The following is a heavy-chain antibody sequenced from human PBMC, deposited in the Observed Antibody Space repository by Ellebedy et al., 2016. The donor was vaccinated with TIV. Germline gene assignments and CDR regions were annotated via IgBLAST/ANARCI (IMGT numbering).Heavy chain of an antibody. CDR2: ISSSSSYI. J-gene: IGHJ6*02. CDR3: AREAEWDQWLVRGRYGMDV. V-gene: IGHV3-21*01. CDR1: GFTFSSYS. D-gene: IGHD6-19*01. Sequence: PGGSLRLPCAASGFTFSSYSMNWVRQAPGKGLEWVSSISSSSSYIYYADSVKGRFTISRDNAKNSLYLQMNSLRAEDTAVYYCAREAEWDQWLVRGRYGMDVWGQGTTVTVSS.